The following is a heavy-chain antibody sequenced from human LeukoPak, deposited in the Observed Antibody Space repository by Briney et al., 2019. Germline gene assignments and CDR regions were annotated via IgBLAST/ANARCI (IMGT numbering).Heavy chain of an antibody. CDR1: GGSISSSRYF. CDR2: IYYNGGT. Sequence: PSETLSLTCTVSGGSISSSRYFWGWIRQPPGKGLEWIGSIYYNGGTYYNPPLKSRINISVATYENHFCLKLSSVTAADTAVYYCARQGVNYYFDYWGQGTLVTVSS. V-gene: IGHV4-39*01. J-gene: IGHJ4*02. D-gene: IGHD1-7*01. CDR3: ARQGVNYYFDY.